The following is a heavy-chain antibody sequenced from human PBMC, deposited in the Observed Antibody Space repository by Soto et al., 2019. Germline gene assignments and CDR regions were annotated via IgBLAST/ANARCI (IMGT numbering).Heavy chain of an antibody. V-gene: IGHV3-11*06. CDR3: ATYGMDV. CDR1: GGSFSDFY. CDR2: ISTDSSNT. J-gene: IGHJ6*02. Sequence: PGGSLRLSCVVSGGSFSDFYMSWTRKAPGKGLEWVSHISTDSSNTKYGDSVKGRFTASRDNAKRSLYLQMNSLRVEDTGIYYCATYGMDVWGQGTTVTVSS.